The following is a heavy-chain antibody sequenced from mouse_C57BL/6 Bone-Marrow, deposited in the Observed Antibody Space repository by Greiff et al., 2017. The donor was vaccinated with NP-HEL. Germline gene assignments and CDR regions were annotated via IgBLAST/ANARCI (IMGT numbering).Heavy chain of an antibody. V-gene: IGHV1-5*01. CDR3: TRSLTTVVAPFDY. J-gene: IGHJ2*01. CDR1: GYTFTSYW. D-gene: IGHD1-1*01. CDR2: IYPGNSDT. Sequence: EVQVVESGTVLARPGASVKMSCKTSGYTFTSYWMHWVKQRPGQGLAWIGAIYPGNSDTSYNQKFKGKAKLTAVTSASTAYMELSSLTNEDSAVYYCTRSLTTVVAPFDYWGQGTTLTVSS.